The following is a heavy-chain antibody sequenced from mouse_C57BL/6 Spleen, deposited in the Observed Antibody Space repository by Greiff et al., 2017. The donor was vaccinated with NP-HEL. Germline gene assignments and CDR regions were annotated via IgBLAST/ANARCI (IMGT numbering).Heavy chain of an antibody. J-gene: IGHJ1*03. Sequence: QVQLKESGPGLVQPSQSLSITCTVSGFSLTSYGVHWVRQSPGKGLEWLGVIWSGGSTDYNAAFISRLSISKDNSNSQVFFKMNSLQADDTAIYYCARNNQFITTVVERYFDVWGTGTTVTVSS. D-gene: IGHD1-1*01. V-gene: IGHV2-2*01. CDR3: ARNNQFITTVVERYFDV. CDR1: GFSLTSYG. CDR2: IWSGGST.